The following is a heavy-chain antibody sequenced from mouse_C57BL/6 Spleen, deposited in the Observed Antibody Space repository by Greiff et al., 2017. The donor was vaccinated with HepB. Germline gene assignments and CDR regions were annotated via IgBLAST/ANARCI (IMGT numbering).Heavy chain of an antibody. CDR2: ISYDGSN. D-gene: IGHD3-2*02. CDR3: ASSGYVRHYAMDY. CDR1: GYSITSGYY. V-gene: IGHV3-6*01. Sequence: DVQLQESGPGLVKPSQSLSLTCSVTGYSITSGYYWYWIRQFPGNKLEWMGYISYDGSNNYNPSLKNRISITRDTSKNQFFLKLNSVTTEDTATYYCASSGYVRHYAMDYWGQGTSVTVSS. J-gene: IGHJ4*01.